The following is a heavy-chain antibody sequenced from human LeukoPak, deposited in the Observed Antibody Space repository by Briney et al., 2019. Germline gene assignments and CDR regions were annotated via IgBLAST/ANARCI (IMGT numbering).Heavy chain of an antibody. D-gene: IGHD1-26*01. V-gene: IGHV1-8*03. Sequence: ASVKVSCKASGYTFTSYDINWVRQATGQGLEWMGWMNPNSGNTGYAQKFQGRVTITRNTSISTAYMELSSLRSEDTAVYYCARGPVGSYSRYYYYYMDVWGKGTTVTISS. CDR2: MNPNSGNT. CDR3: ARGPVGSYSRYYYYYMDV. J-gene: IGHJ6*03. CDR1: GYTFTSYD.